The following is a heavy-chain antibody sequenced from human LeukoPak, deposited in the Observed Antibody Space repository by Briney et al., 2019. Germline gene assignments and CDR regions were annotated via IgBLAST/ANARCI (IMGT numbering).Heavy chain of an antibody. Sequence: GGSLRLSSAASGFTFITYEMNCVRQAPGKGLEWVSYITSSGSTIYYSDYVKGRCTISRDNSKNSLYLQRNSLRAEEMSVYYCARGGWNYVFNYWGWGTLVSVSS. V-gene: IGHV3-48*03. CDR2: ITSSGSTI. J-gene: IGHJ4*02. CDR3: ARGGWNYVFNY. D-gene: IGHD1-7*01. CDR1: GFTFITYE.